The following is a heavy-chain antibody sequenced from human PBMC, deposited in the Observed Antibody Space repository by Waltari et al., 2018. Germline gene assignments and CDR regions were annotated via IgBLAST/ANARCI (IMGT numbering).Heavy chain of an antibody. D-gene: IGHD3-3*01. CDR3: ARVNTIFGVVTRDWYFDL. V-gene: IGHV1-69*05. J-gene: IGHJ2*01. Sequence: QVQLVQSGAEVKKPGSSVKVSCKASGGPFSSYAISWVRQAPGPGLEWMGGIIPIFGTANYAQKFQGRVTITTDKSTSTAYMELSSLRSEDTAVYYCARVNTIFGVVTRDWYFDLWGRGTLVTVSS. CDR2: IIPIFGTA. CDR1: GGPFSSYA.